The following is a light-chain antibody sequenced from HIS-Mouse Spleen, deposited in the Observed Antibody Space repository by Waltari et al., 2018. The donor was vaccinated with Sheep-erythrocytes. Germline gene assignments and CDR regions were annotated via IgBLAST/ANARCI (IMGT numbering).Light chain of an antibody. CDR3: QQYYSYPPT. CDR2: AAS. J-gene: IGKJ1*01. CDR1: QGTSSY. Sequence: AIRMTQSPSSFSASTGDRVTITCRASQGTSSYLAWYQQKPGKAPKLLIYAASTLQSGVPSRFSGSGSGTDFTLTISCLQSEDLATYYCQQYYSYPPTFGQGTKVEIK. V-gene: IGKV1-8*01.